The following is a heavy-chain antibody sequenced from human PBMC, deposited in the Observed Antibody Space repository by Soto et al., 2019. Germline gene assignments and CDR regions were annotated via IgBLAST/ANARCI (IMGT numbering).Heavy chain of an antibody. Sequence: PSETLSLTCAVYGGSFSGYYWSWIRQPPGKGLEWIGEINHSGSTNYIPSLKSRVTISVDTSKNQFSLKLSSVTAADTAVYYCARHILTGYYIRIYYYGMDVWGQGTTVTVSS. D-gene: IGHD3-9*01. J-gene: IGHJ6*02. CDR2: INHSGST. CDR1: GGSFSGYY. CDR3: ARHILTGYYIRIYYYGMDV. V-gene: IGHV4-34*01.